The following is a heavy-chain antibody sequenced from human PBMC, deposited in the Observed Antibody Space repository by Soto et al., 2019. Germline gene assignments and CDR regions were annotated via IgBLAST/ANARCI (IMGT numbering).Heavy chain of an antibody. J-gene: IGHJ4*02. D-gene: IGHD5-12*01. Sequence: SETLSLTCTASGGSINRSNYYWDWIRQPPGKGLEWIGTIYYNGNAYYNPSLKSRVTMSVDTSKNQFSLQMNSLRAEDTAVYYCARGWLRDPWMYWGQGTLVTVSS. V-gene: IGHV4-39*01. CDR1: GGSINRSNYY. CDR2: IYYNGNA. CDR3: ARGWLRDPWMY.